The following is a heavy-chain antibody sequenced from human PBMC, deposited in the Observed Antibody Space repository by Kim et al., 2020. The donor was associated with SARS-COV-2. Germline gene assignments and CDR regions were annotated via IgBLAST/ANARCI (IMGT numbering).Heavy chain of an antibody. V-gene: IGHV3-7*03. D-gene: IGHD2-2*01. J-gene: IGHJ2*01. Sequence: GGSLRLSCAASGFTFSSYWMSWVRQAPGKGLEWVANIKDDGGEKYYVESVKGRFTISRDNAKNSLYLQMNSLRAEDTAVYYCARDFRLYCRSNTCYGGSWYFDLWGRGTLVTVSS. CDR1: GFTFSSYW. CDR2: IKDDGGEK. CDR3: ARDFRLYCRSNTCYGGSWYFDL.